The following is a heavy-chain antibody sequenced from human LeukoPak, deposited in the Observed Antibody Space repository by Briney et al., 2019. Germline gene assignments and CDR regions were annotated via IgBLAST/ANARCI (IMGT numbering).Heavy chain of an antibody. CDR2: IYTGGST. D-gene: IGHD3-16*01. V-gene: IGHV4-61*02. CDR3: ARTGGGYYYYMDV. Sequence: SETLSLTCTVSGGSISSGSYYWSWIRQPAGKGLEWIGRIYTGGSTNYNPSLKSRVTISVDTSKNQFSLKLSSVTAADTAVYYCARTGGGYYYYMDVWGKGTTVTVSS. J-gene: IGHJ6*03. CDR1: GGSISSGSYY.